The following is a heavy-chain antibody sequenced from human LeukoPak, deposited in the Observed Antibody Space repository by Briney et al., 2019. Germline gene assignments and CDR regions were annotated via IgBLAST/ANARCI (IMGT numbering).Heavy chain of an antibody. V-gene: IGHV3-7*01. CDR3: ARDKVVGPSLLDY. CDR1: GFTFSTYW. J-gene: IGHJ4*02. CDR2: IKQDGSET. Sequence: GGSLRLSCAASGFTFSTYWMSWVRQAPGKGLEWVAIIKQDGSETHYVDSVEGRFTISRDNAKNSLYLQMHSLRAEDTAVYYCARDKVVGPSLLDYWGQGTLVTVSS. D-gene: IGHD2-15*01.